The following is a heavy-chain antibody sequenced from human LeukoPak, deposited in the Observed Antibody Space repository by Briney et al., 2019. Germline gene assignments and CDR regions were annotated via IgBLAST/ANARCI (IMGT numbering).Heavy chain of an antibody. Sequence: GASVKVSCKASGYTFTSYGISWVLQAPGQGLAWVGWISTYNGNTNYGQTLQGRVTMATDTSTSTAYMELTSLTSDDTAVYYCARWGGATTPFDYWGQGTLVTVSS. V-gene: IGHV1-18*01. D-gene: IGHD1-26*01. J-gene: IGHJ4*02. CDR2: ISTYNGNT. CDR1: GYTFTSYG. CDR3: ARWGGATTPFDY.